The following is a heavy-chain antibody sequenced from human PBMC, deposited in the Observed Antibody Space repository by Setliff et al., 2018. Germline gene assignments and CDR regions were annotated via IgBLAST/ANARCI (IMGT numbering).Heavy chain of an antibody. CDR1: GFIFRNYG. V-gene: IGHV3-33*01. D-gene: IGHD3-3*01. J-gene: IGHJ4*02. Sequence: QPGGSLRLSCAASGFIFRNYGIHWVRQTPGKGLEWVAVMWSDGTKKYYADSVKGRFTISRDNAKNTLYLQMNSLRAEDTAVYYCGRDLSGRSDHWGQGTLVTVSS. CDR3: GRDLSGRSDH. CDR2: MWSDGTKK.